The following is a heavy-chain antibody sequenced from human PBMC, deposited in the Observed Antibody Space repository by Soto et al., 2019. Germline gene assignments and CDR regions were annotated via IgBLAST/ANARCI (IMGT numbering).Heavy chain of an antibody. Sequence: GGSLRLSCVASGFTFSSYTMNWVRQAPGKGLVWVSSISNTSTDTFYAASVKGRFTSSRDNAKNMLYLQMNSLRVEDTAVYYCARGWFGPDVWGKGTTVTVSS. D-gene: IGHD3-10*01. V-gene: IGHV3-21*06. CDR1: GFTFSSYT. CDR2: ISNTSTDT. CDR3: ARGWFGPDV. J-gene: IGHJ6*04.